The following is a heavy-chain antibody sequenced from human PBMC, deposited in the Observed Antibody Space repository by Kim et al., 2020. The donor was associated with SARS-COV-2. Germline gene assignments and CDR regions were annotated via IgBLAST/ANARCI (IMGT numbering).Heavy chain of an antibody. CDR1: GYTFTSYD. CDR3: ARGPNYYDSSGYYLNDY. J-gene: IGHJ4*02. D-gene: IGHD3-22*01. V-gene: IGHV1-8*01. CDR2: MNPNSGNT. Sequence: ASVKVSCKASGYTFTSYDINWVRQATGQGLEWMGWMNPNSGNTGYAQKFQGRVTMTRNTSISTAYMELSSLRSEDTAVYYCARGPNYYDSSGYYLNDYWGQGTLVTVSS.